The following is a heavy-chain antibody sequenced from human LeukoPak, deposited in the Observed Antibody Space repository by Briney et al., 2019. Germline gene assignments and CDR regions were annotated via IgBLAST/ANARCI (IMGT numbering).Heavy chain of an antibody. J-gene: IGHJ4*02. V-gene: IGHV4-34*01. CDR1: GGSFSGYY. CDR2: INHSGST. D-gene: IGHD3-10*01. Sequence: PSETLSLTCAVYGGSFSGYYWSWIHQPPGKGLEWIGEINHSGSTNYNPSLKSRVTISVDTSKNQFSLKLSSVTAADTAVYYCARGGRGQFDYWGQGTLVTVSS. CDR3: ARGGRGQFDY.